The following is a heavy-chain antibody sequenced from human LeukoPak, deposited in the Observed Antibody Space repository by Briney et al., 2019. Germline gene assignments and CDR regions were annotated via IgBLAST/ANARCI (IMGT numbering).Heavy chain of an antibody. J-gene: IGHJ4*02. V-gene: IGHV1-2*04. D-gene: IGHD4-17*01. CDR3: ARLYGDSQFDY. Sequence: AASVKLSCKASGYTFTSYGISWVGQAPGHGLEWMGWINPNSGGTNYAQKFQGWVTMTRDTSISTAYMELSRLRSDDTAVYYCARLYGDSQFDYWGQGTLVTVSS. CDR1: GYTFTSYG. CDR2: INPNSGGT.